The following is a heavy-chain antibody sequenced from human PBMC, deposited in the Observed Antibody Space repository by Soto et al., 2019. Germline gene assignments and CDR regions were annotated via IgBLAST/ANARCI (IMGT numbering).Heavy chain of an antibody. CDR2: IYYSGST. Sequence: SETLSLTCTVSGGSISSYYWSWIRQPPGKGLEWIGYIYYSGSTNYNPSLKSRVTISVDTSKNQFSLELSSVTAADTAVYYCARVNCSGGSCLDYWGQGTLVTVSS. J-gene: IGHJ4*02. CDR1: GGSISSYY. CDR3: ARVNCSGGSCLDY. V-gene: IGHV4-59*01. D-gene: IGHD2-15*01.